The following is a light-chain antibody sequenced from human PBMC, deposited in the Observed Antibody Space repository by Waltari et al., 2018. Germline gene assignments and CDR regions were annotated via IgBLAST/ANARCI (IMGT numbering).Light chain of an antibody. CDR2: RND. V-gene: IGLV10-54*01. Sequence: QAGLTQPPSVSKGLRQTATLPCTGHSNNVGNQGAPWLQQHQGHPPKLLSYRNDNRPSGISERLSASRSGNTASLTITGLQPEDEADYYCSAWDSSLSAWVFGGGTKLTVL. CDR1: SNNVGNQG. J-gene: IGLJ3*02. CDR3: SAWDSSLSAWV.